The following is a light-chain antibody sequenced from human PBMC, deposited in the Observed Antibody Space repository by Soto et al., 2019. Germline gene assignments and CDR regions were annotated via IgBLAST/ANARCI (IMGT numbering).Light chain of an antibody. CDR2: EDN. CDR1: SGSIASNY. V-gene: IGLV6-57*04. J-gene: IGLJ2*01. CDR3: HSFDSSNVV. Sequence: NFMLTQPHSVSEPPGKTVTLSCTRSSGSIASNYVQWYQQRLGSAPTTVNYEDNQRPSGVPDRFSGSLDRSSNSASLTFSGMKTEDEADYYCHSFDSSNVVLGGGTKLTVL.